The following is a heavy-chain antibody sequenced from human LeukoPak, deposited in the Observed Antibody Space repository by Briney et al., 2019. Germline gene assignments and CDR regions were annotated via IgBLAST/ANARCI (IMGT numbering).Heavy chain of an antibody. CDR1: EYTFTGYY. V-gene: IGHV1-2*02. CDR3: ARGGYSSSLYDI. J-gene: IGHJ4*02. D-gene: IGHD6-13*01. CDR2: INPNTDNDV. Sequence: ASVKVSCKASEYTFTGYYMHWVRHAPGQGLEWMGWINPNTDNDVRYAQNFRGRITMTRDTSISTAYVELSSLTSDDTALYYCARGGYSSSLYDIWGQGSLVTVSS.